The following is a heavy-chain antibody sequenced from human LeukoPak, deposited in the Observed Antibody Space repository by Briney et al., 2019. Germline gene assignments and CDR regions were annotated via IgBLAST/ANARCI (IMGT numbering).Heavy chain of an antibody. CDR1: GGTFSSYA. CDR3: ARDLWGYCSSTSCSSNWFDP. J-gene: IGHJ5*02. CDR2: IIPILGIA. V-gene: IGHV1-69*04. Sequence: ASVKVSCKASGGTFSSYAISWVRQAPGQGLEWMGRIIPILGIANYAQKFQGRVTITADKSTSTAYMELSSLRSEDTAVYYCARDLWGYCSSTSCSSNWFDPWGQGTLVTVSS. D-gene: IGHD2-2*01.